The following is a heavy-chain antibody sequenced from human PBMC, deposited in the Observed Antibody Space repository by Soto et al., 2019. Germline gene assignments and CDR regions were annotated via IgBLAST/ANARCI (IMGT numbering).Heavy chain of an antibody. Sequence: GESLKISCKGSGYSFTSYWIGWVRQMPGKGLEWMGIIYPGDSDTRYSPSFQGQVTISADKSISTAYLQWSSLKASDTAMYYCARARVSTPRLEDPFDIWGQGTMVTVSS. CDR2: IYPGDSDT. D-gene: IGHD5-12*01. CDR3: ARARVSTPRLEDPFDI. CDR1: GYSFTSYW. V-gene: IGHV5-51*03. J-gene: IGHJ3*02.